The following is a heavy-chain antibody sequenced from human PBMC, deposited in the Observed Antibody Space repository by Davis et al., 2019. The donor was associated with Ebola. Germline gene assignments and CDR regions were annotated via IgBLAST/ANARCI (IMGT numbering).Heavy chain of an antibody. CDR3: AKRSDYRSFYY. Sequence: GGSLRLSCAASGFTFSSYAMSWIRQAPGQGLEWVSGISTGGGVTIYADSVKGRFTISRDNSKNTLYLQMNSLRGEDTAVYYCAKRSDYRSFYYWGQGTLVTVSS. CDR1: GFTFSSYA. CDR2: ISTGGGVT. J-gene: IGHJ4*02. V-gene: IGHV3-23*01. D-gene: IGHD4-11*01.